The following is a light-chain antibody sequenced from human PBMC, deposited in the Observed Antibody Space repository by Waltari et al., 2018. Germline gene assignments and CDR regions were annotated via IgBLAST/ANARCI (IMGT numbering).Light chain of an antibody. J-gene: IGKJ2*01. V-gene: IGKV3-20*01. CDR3: QQYGSSPPMYT. Sequence: IVLTQSPGTLSLSPGESATLSCRASQSVSRSYLAWYQQKPGQAPMLLIYGATSRATGIPDRFSGSGYGTDVTLTISRLEPEDVAVYYCQQYGSSPPMYTFGQGTNLEIK. CDR1: QSVSRSY. CDR2: GAT.